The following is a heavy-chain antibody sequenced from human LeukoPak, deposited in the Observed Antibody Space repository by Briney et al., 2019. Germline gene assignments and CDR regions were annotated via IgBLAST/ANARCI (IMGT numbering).Heavy chain of an antibody. CDR3: ARDSGGYPGGYFDY. CDR1: GISFSNVW. Sequence: PGGSLRLSCAVSGISFSNVWMSWVRQAPGKGLEWVSYISSSGSTIYYADSVKGRFTISRDNAKNSLYLQMSSLRAEDTAVYYCARDSGGYPGGYFDYWGQGTLVTVSS. D-gene: IGHD2-8*02. V-gene: IGHV3-11*04. J-gene: IGHJ4*02. CDR2: ISSSGSTI.